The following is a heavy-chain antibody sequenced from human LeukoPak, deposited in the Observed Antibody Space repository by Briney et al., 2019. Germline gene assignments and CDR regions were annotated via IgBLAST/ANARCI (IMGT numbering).Heavy chain of an antibody. CDR3: AKGRQWLVHY. Sequence: GGSLRLSCAASGFTFSSYEMNWVRQAPGKGLEWVSLISGNGANTYYGVSVKGRFTISRDNSKNSLYLQMDSLRTEDTGLYYCAKGRQWLVHYWGQGTLVTVSS. D-gene: IGHD6-19*01. J-gene: IGHJ4*02. CDR1: GFTFSSYE. V-gene: IGHV3-43*02. CDR2: ISGNGANT.